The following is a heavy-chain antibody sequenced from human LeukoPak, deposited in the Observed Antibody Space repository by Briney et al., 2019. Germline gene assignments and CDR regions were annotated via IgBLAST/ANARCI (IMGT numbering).Heavy chain of an antibody. D-gene: IGHD1-1*01. CDR1: GYTFTSYY. CDR3: ARGTTDAY. J-gene: IGHJ4*02. CDR2: INPSGGST. Sequence: ASVKVSCKGSGYTFTSYYFDSLGQPPGQGVEWMGVINPSGGSTRYAQKFQGRVTMTGDPSTRTVYMELSSLTSDDTAVYYSARGTTDAYWGQGTPVTVSS. V-gene: IGHV1-46*01.